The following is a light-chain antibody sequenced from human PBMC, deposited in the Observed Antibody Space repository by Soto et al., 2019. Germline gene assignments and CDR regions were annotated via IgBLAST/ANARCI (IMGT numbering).Light chain of an antibody. CDR3: SSYTDSNTLV. Sequence: QSALTQPASVSGSPGQSITISCTGTNRDIGGYNYVSWYQQHPGKAPKLMSYDVNNRPSGVSNRFSGSKSGNTASLTISGLQAEDEAEYYCSSYTDSNTLVFGGGTKLTVL. V-gene: IGLV2-14*03. CDR1: NRDIGGYNY. CDR2: DVN. J-gene: IGLJ2*01.